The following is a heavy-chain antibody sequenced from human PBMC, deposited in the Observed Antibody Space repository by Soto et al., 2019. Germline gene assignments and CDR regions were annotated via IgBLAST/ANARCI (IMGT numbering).Heavy chain of an antibody. D-gene: IGHD3-16*01. CDR2: ISGSGGST. CDR3: AKDFTRLRDSSYYYGMDV. V-gene: IGHV3-23*01. CDR1: GFTFSSYA. J-gene: IGHJ6*02. Sequence: GGSLRLSCAASGFTFSSYAMSWVRQAPGKGLEWVSAISGSGGSTYYADSVRGRFTISRDNSKNTLYLQMNSLRAEDTAVYYCAKDFTRLRDSSYYYGMDVWGQGTTVTASS.